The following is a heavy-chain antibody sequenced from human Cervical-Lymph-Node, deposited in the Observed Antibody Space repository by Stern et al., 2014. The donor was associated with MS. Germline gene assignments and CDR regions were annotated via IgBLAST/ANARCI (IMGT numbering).Heavy chain of an antibody. CDR1: GYSFTANW. D-gene: IGHD4-17*01. J-gene: IGHJ4*02. CDR2: LYPGDSDT. CDR3: ARDYGDYAFDY. V-gene: IGHV5-51*01. Sequence: EVQLVESGAEVKKPGESLKISCKGSGYSFTANWIAWVRQMPWKCLEWMGILYPGDSDTRCSPSFQGQVTISADKSISTAYLQWSSLKASDTAMYYCARDYGDYAFDYWGQGTLVTVSS.